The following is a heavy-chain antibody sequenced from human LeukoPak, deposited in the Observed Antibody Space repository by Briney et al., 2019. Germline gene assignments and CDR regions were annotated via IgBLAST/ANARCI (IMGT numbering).Heavy chain of an antibody. CDR3: AKSTRAVMAMMDV. J-gene: IGHJ6*04. V-gene: IGHV3-20*04. Sequence: GGSLRLSCAASGFTFDDYGMSWVRQAPGKGLEWVSGINWNGGSTGYADSVKGRFTTSRDNAKNSLYLQMNSLRAEETVVYFCAKSTRAVMAMMDVWGKGTTVTVSS. CDR1: GFTFDDYG. D-gene: IGHD3-16*01. CDR2: INWNGGST.